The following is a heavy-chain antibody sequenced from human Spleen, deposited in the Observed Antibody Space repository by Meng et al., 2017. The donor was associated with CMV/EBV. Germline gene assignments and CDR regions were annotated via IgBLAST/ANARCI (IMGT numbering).Heavy chain of an antibody. J-gene: IGHJ3*02. CDR3: ARGPDTPLGAFDI. Sequence: ASVKVSCKASGYTFTSNDIGWVRQATGQGLEWLGWMNPNSGNTGYAQKFQGRVTMTRNTSINTAYMELSSLRSEDTAVYYCARGPDTPLGAFDIWGQGTKVTVSS. V-gene: IGHV1-8*01. D-gene: IGHD3-9*01. CDR2: MNPNSGNT. CDR1: GYTFTSND.